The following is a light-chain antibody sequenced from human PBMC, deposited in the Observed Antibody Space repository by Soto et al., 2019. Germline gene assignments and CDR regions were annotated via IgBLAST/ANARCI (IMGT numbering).Light chain of an antibody. CDR1: SSDVGAYNY. CDR3: NSYTSTNTWV. Sequence: QSVLTQPASVSGSPGQSITISCTGTSSDVGAYNYVSWYQQHPGKAPKLMIYEVSNRPSGVSNRFSGSKSGNTASLTISGLQAEDEADYYCNSYTSTNTWVFGGETNITVL. V-gene: IGLV2-14*01. CDR2: EVS. J-gene: IGLJ3*02.